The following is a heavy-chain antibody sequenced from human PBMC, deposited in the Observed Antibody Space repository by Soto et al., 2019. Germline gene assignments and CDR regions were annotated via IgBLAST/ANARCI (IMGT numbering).Heavy chain of an antibody. CDR2: IRNKVHSYAT. Sequence: EVQLVESGGGLVQPGGSLKLSCAASGFTFSGSSVHWVRQASGKGLEWVGRIRNKVHSYATAYAASVRGRFTISRDDSKNTTFLQMKSLNTEDTAVYYCAKDVDTVGLSDGSGYFDLWGQGALVTVSS. CDR1: GFTFSGSS. CDR3: AKDVDTVGLSDGSGYFDL. D-gene: IGHD3-22*01. V-gene: IGHV3-73*02. J-gene: IGHJ4*02.